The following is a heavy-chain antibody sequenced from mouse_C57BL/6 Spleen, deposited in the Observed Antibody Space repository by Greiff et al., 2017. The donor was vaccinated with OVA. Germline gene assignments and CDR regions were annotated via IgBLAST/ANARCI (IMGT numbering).Heavy chain of an antibody. J-gene: IGHJ4*01. D-gene: IGHD2-1*01. V-gene: IGHV1-22*01. CDR2: INPNNGGT. Sequence: VQLQQSGPELVKPGASVKMSCKASGYTFTDYNMHWVKQSHGKSLEWIGYINPNNGGTSYNQKFKGKATLTVNKSSSTAYMELRSLTSEDSAVYYCAPIYYGNYDAMDYWGQGTSVTVSS. CDR1: GYTFTDYN. CDR3: APIYYGNYDAMDY.